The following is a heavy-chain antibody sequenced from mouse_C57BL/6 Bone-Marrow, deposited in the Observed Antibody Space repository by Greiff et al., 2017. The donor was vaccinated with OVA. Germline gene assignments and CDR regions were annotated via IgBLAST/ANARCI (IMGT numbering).Heavy chain of an antibody. Sequence: VHLVESGPELVKPGASVKISCKASGYAFSSSWMNWVKQRPGKGLEWIGRIYPGDGDTNYNGKFKGKATLTADKSSSTAYMQLSSLTSEDSAVYFCARSDYYGSRGYFDVWGTGTTVTVSS. J-gene: IGHJ1*03. CDR1: GYAFSSSW. CDR2: IYPGDGDT. V-gene: IGHV1-82*01. CDR3: ARSDYYGSRGYFDV. D-gene: IGHD1-1*01.